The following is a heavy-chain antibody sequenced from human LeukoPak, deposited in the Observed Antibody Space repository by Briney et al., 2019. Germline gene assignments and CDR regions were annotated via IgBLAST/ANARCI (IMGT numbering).Heavy chain of an antibody. D-gene: IGHD6-19*01. V-gene: IGHV3-9*01. CDR2: ISWNSGSI. J-gene: IGHJ4*02. CDR3: ARHSAVPCDY. CDR1: GFTFDDYA. Sequence: PGGSLRLSCAASGFTFDDYAMHWVRQAPGKGLEWVSGISWNSGSIGYADSVKGRFTISRDNAKNSLYLQTNSLRAEDTAVFYCARHSAVPCDYWGQGTLVTVSS.